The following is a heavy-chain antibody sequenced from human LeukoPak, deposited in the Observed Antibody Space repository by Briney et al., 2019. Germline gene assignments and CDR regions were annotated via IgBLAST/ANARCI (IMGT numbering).Heavy chain of an antibody. CDR2: INEDGSDK. CDR1: GFMFSDW. V-gene: IGHV3-7*01. Sequence: GGSLRLSCAASGFMFSDWMAWVRQAPGKGLEWLANINEDGSDKNYVASEKGRFTISRDNAKNSLYLQMNILRAEDTALYYCARDGPWDCSDATCYPTPSDYWGQGTLVTVSS. CDR3: ARDGPWDCSDATCYPTPSDY. D-gene: IGHD2-15*01. J-gene: IGHJ4*02.